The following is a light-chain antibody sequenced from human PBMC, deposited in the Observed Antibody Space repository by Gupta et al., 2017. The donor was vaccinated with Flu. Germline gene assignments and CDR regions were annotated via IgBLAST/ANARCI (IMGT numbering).Light chain of an antibody. CDR1: QGLGDSDGNTY. Sequence: DVFMTQSPLSLPVTLGQPASISCRPSQGLGDSDGNTYLHWFQQRPGQAPRRLIYKGSYRDYGVPDRFSGSGSGTDFTLKISRGEAEDVGIYCCNQGQHWPWAFGQGTTVEIK. V-gene: IGKV2-30*01. CDR3: NQGQHWPWA. CDR2: KGS. J-gene: IGKJ1*01.